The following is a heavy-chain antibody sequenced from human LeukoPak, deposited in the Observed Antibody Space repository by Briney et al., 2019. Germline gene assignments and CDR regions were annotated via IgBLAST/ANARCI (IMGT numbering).Heavy chain of an antibody. CDR3: ARSDSSGYFYR. CDR2: TRNKANDYTK. Sequence: GGSLRLSCAASGFTFSDHYVDWVRQAPGKGLEWVGRTRNKANDYTKEYAESVRGRFTISRHDSENSMYLQMNSLKIEDTAVYYCARSDSSGYFYRWGQGTLVSVSS. D-gene: IGHD3-22*01. J-gene: IGHJ4*02. V-gene: IGHV3-72*01. CDR1: GFTFSDHY.